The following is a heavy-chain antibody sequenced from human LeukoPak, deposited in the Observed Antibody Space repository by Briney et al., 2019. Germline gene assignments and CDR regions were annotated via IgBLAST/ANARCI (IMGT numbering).Heavy chain of an antibody. CDR2: IYYSGTT. V-gene: IGHV4-39*07. CDR3: ASGPGGSALFN. CDR1: GGSISSSSYY. D-gene: IGHD4-23*01. Sequence: LETLSLTCTVSGGSISSSSYYWAWIRQPPGKGLEWVGSIYYSGTTYYNPSLKSRVTISVDTSKNQFSLKLTSVTVADTAVYYCASGPGGSALFNWGQGTLVTVSS. J-gene: IGHJ4*02.